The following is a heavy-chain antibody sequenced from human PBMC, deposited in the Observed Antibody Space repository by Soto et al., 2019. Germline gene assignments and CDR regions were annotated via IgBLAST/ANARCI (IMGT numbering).Heavy chain of an antibody. CDR2: VYNSGYT. V-gene: IGHV4-30-4*01. CDR1: GGSISSSDYF. J-gene: IGHJ4*02. Sequence: PSETLSLTCTVSGGSISSSDYFWSWIRQPPGKGLEWIGHVYNSGYTYYSPSLKSRVSISIDTSKNHFSLKLSSMTAADTAVYYCARIVDAYNYTFDYWGTGTLVTVSS. D-gene: IGHD3-3*01. CDR3: ARIVDAYNYTFDY.